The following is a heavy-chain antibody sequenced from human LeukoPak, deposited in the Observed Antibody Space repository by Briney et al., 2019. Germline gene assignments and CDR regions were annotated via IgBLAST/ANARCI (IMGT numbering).Heavy chain of an antibody. CDR3: ARDLTYSGWYYFDY. CDR1: GFTFSSYG. V-gene: IGHV3-30*02. Sequence: GGSLRLSCAPSGFTFSSYGMRWVRQAPGKGLEWVAFIRYDGSNEYYADSVKGRFTISRDNSKNTLYLQMNSLRAEDSAVYYCARDLTYSGWYYFDYWGQGTLVTVSS. D-gene: IGHD6-19*01. CDR2: IRYDGSNE. J-gene: IGHJ4*02.